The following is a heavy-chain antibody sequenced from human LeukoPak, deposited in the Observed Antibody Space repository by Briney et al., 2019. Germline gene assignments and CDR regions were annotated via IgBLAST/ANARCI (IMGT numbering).Heavy chain of an antibody. V-gene: IGHV3-74*01. D-gene: IGHD4-17*01. CDR1: GFTFSSYW. CDR3: ARDYNGDYERWGYYYYYYMDV. Sequence: PGGSLRLSCAASGFTFSSYWMHWVRQAPGKGLVWVSRINSDGSSTSYADSVKGRFTISRDNAKNTLYLQMNSLRAEDTAVYYCARDYNGDYERWGYYYYYYMDVWGKGTTVTVSS. CDR2: INSDGSST. J-gene: IGHJ6*03.